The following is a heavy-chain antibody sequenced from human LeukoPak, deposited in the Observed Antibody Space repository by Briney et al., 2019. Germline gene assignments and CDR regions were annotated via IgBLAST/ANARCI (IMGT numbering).Heavy chain of an antibody. CDR2: IYTSGSI. CDR1: GGSISSGSYY. Sequence: PSQTLSLTCTVSGGSISSGSYYWSWIRQPAGEGLEWIGRIYTSGSIDYNPSLKSRVIISVDTSKNQFSLKLTSVTAADTAVYYCARNPFPHSGSWPYYDPWGQGILVTVSS. J-gene: IGHJ5*02. D-gene: IGHD6-13*01. V-gene: IGHV4-61*02. CDR3: ARNPFPHSGSWPYYDP.